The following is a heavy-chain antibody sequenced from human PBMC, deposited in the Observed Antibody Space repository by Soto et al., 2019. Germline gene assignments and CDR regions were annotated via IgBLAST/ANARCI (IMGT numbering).Heavy chain of an antibody. D-gene: IGHD6-13*01. CDR3: AQDRANIAAAGSTTDY. V-gene: IGHV3-23*01. CDR1: GFTFSSYA. J-gene: IGHJ4*02. CDR2: ISGSGGST. Sequence: GGSLRLSCAASGFTFSSYAMSWVRQAPGKGLEWVSAISGSGGSTYYADSVKGRFTISRDNSKNTLYLQMNSLRAEDTAVYYCAQDRANIAAAGSTTDYWGQGTLVTVSS.